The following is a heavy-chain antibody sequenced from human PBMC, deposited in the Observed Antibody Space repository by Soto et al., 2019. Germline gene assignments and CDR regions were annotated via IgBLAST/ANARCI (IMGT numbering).Heavy chain of an antibody. CDR2: INHSGGT. CDR3: ARGSVDTVDSSGFYQY. CDR1: GGSFSAYY. D-gene: IGHD3-22*01. Sequence: SETLSLTCAVYGGSFSAYYWSWIRQPPGKGLEWIGEINHSGGTSYNPSLKSRVTISVDTSKSQFSLKLTSVTAADRAVYYCARGSVDTVDSSGFYQYCGQGTPVTVSS. J-gene: IGHJ4*02. V-gene: IGHV4-34*01.